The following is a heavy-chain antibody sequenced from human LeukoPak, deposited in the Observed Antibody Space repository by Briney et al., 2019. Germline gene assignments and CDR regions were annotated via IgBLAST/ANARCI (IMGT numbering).Heavy chain of an antibody. D-gene: IGHD3-10*01. CDR1: GYTLTELS. Sequence: ASVKVSCKVSGYTLTELSMHWVRQAPGKGLEWMGGFDPEDGETIYAQKFQGRVTMTEDTSTDTAYMELSSLRSEDTAVYYCATDREVGLLLSYAFDIWGQGTMVTVSS. CDR2: FDPEDGET. CDR3: ATDREVGLLLSYAFDI. V-gene: IGHV1-24*01. J-gene: IGHJ3*02.